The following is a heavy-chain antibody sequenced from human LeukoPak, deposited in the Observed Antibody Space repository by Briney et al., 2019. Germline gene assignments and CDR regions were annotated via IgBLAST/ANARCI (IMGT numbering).Heavy chain of an antibody. V-gene: IGHV5-51*07. CDR2: IYPGDSDT. CDR1: GYSFTSYW. D-gene: IGHD3-16*01. CDR3: ARLEFGGTCDY. J-gene: IGHJ4*02. Sequence: GESLKISCKGSGYSFTSYWIGWVHQMPGKGLEWVGIIYPGDSDTRYSPSFQGQVTISADKSISTAYLQLSSLKTSDTAMYYCARLEFGGTCDYWGQGTLVTVSS.